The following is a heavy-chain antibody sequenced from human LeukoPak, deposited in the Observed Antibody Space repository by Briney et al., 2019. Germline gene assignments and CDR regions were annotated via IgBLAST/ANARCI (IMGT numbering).Heavy chain of an antibody. J-gene: IGHJ4*02. D-gene: IGHD1-26*01. Sequence: GASVKVSCKASGYTFTGYYMHWVRQAPGQGLEWMGWINPNSGGTNYAQKFQGRVTMTRDTSINTAYMELSRLRSDDTAVYYCAREIVGATPAGYWGQGTLVTVSS. CDR1: GYTFTGYY. CDR2: INPNSGGT. CDR3: AREIVGATPAGY. V-gene: IGHV1-2*02.